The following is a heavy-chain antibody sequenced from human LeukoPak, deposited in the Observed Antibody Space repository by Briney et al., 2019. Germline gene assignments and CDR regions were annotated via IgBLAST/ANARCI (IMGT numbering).Heavy chain of an antibody. D-gene: IGHD1-26*01. J-gene: IGHJ4*02. CDR1: GVNLNKAW. CDR3: TTGVGRSDFDY. Sequence: PGGSLRLSCAVSGVNLNKAWMSWVRQAPGKGLEWVGRVKSNTDGGTTDYAAPVKDRFNISRHDSKTTLYLQMNSLKPEDTAVYYCTTGVGRSDFDYWGQGTLVTVSS. CDR2: VKSNTDGGTT. V-gene: IGHV3-15*01.